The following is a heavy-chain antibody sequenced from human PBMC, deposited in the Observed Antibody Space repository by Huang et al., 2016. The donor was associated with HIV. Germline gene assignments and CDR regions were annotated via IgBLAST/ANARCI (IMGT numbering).Heavy chain of an antibody. J-gene: IGHJ4*02. Sequence: QVRLQHWGARLLKPSETLSFKCAVYGGSFSAYYWTWIRHSPGKGLEGIGEGNHRGRSTYNPYVRSRGTMSADTSKNQFSLNLTSVTAADTAVYYCARPRVTECSSDSTWNYFDYWGQGTLFIVSS. D-gene: IGHD1-1*01. CDR3: ARPRVTECSSDSTWNYFDY. CDR1: GGSFSAYY. V-gene: IGHV4-34*02. CDR2: GNHRGRS.